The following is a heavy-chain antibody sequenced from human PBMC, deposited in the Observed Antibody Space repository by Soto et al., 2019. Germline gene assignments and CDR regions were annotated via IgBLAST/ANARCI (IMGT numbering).Heavy chain of an antibody. V-gene: IGHV4-30-4*08. J-gene: IGHJ3*02. Sequence: QVQLQESGPGLVKPSQTLSLTCTVSGGSINSGDYYWTWIRQPPGKGLEWIGFIYYSGRTYYNPSLKSRITISVDTCQSQFSLRLSCVNAADTAVYYWARVLGVIVGAFDIWGQGTMVTV. D-gene: IGHD3-16*02. CDR3: ARVLGVIVGAFDI. CDR1: GGSINSGDYY. CDR2: IYYSGRT.